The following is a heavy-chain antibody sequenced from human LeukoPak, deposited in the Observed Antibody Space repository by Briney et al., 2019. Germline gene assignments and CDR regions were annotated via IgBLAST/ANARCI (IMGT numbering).Heavy chain of an antibody. CDR3: ARRPYGESNWFDP. CDR1: GGSISSYY. V-gene: IGHV4-59*05. J-gene: IGHJ5*02. D-gene: IGHD4-17*01. Sequence: SETLSLTCTVSGGSISSYYWSWIRQPAGKGLEWIGSIYYSGSTYYNPPLKSRVTTSVDTSKNQSSLKLSSVTAAATAVYYCARRPYGESNWFDPWGQGTLVTVSS. CDR2: IYYSGST.